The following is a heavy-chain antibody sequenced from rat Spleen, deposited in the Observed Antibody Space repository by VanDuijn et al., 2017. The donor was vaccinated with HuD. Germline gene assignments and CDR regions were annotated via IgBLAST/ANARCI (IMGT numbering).Heavy chain of an antibody. CDR1: GFIFSDHY. Sequence: EVQLVESDGGLVRPGRSLKLSCAASGFIFSDHYVAWVRQAPTKGLEWVATITNASGGTHYPDSVKGRFTISRDIAKSTLYLQMNDLRSEDTATYYCTRGTYFRHWGQGVMVTVSS. J-gene: IGHJ2*01. D-gene: IGHD4-6*01. CDR2: ITNASGGT. V-gene: IGHV5-20*01. CDR3: TRGTYFRH.